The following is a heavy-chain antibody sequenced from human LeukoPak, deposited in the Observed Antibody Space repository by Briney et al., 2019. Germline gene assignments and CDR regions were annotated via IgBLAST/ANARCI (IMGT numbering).Heavy chain of an antibody. CDR1: GFYFNKYT. Sequence: GGSLRLSCAASGFYFNKYTMSWVRQAPGKGLEWVAKMKEDGREIYYVGSVRGRFTISRDNGKNSLFLQMDSLRVEDTAVYYCTRGGARFFDSWGQGTLVTVSS. J-gene: IGHJ4*02. CDR2: MKEDGREI. CDR3: TRGGARFFDS. V-gene: IGHV3-7*01. D-gene: IGHD3-16*01.